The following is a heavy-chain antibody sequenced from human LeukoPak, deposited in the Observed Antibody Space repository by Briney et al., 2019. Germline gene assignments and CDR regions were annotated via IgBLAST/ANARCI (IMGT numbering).Heavy chain of an antibody. J-gene: IGHJ3*02. CDR2: IYYSGTT. V-gene: IGHV4-59*01. D-gene: IGHD5-12*01. Sequence: SETLSLTCTVSGGSISNYYWNWIRQPPGKGLEWIGYIYYSGTTNYNPSLKSRVSMSVDTSMNQFSLKLSSVTAADTAVYYCASVSGYNYGLGLDIWGQGTMVTVSS. CDR3: ASVSGYNYGLGLDI. CDR1: GGSISNYY.